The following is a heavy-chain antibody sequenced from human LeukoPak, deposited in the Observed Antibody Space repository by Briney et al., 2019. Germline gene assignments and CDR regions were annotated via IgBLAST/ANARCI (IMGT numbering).Heavy chain of an antibody. D-gene: IGHD6-6*01. J-gene: IGHJ4*02. Sequence: GSLRLSCAASGFTFSSYSMNWVRQAPEKGLEWVSYISSSGSTSHYADSVKGRFTISRDSAKSSLYLQLNSLRDEDTAVYYCAREYSSSSGKALDYWGQGTLVTVSS. V-gene: IGHV3-48*02. CDR2: ISSSGSTS. CDR1: GFTFSSYS. CDR3: AREYSSSSGKALDY.